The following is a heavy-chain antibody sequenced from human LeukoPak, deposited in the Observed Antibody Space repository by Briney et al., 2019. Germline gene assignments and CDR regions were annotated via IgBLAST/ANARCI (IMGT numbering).Heavy chain of an antibody. CDR3: AKDPRGNYVAWLDP. CDR1: GFTFNTYA. V-gene: IGHV3-23*01. CDR2: ISASGVTT. Sequence: GGSLRLSCATSGFTFNTYAMSWVRQAPGKGLEWDSGISASGVTTHYADSVKGRFTISRDNSKNTLYLQMNSLRVEDTAIYYCAKDPRGNYVAWLDPWGQGTLVTVSS. D-gene: IGHD4-11*01. J-gene: IGHJ5*02.